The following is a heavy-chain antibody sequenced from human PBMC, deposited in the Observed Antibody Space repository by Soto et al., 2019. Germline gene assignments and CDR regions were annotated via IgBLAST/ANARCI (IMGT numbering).Heavy chain of an antibody. CDR1: GGTFSSYA. Sequence: SVKVSCKASGGTFSSYAISWVRQAPGQGLEWMGGIIPIFGTANYAQKFQGRVTITADESTSTAYMELSSLRSEDTAVYYCARMPHSGDGRFDYWGQGTMVTVYS. V-gene: IGHV1-69*13. J-gene: IGHJ4*02. CDR2: IIPIFGTA. D-gene: IGHD1-26*01. CDR3: ARMPHSGDGRFDY.